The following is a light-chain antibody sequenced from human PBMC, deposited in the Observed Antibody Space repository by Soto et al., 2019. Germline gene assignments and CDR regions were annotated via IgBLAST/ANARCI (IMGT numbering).Light chain of an antibody. Sequence: QTVVTQEPSLTVSPGGTVILTCGSSSGTVTSGHYPYWFQQKPGQAPRTLIYDTSNKHSWTPARFSGSLLGGKAALTLSGDQPEVEAEYFCFLVYSNLYVVFGGGTKLTVL. J-gene: IGLJ2*01. CDR2: DTS. CDR3: FLVYSNLYVV. V-gene: IGLV7-46*01. CDR1: SGTVTSGHY.